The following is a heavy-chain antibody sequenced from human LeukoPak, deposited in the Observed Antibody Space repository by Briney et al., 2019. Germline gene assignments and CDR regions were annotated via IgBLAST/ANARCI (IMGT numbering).Heavy chain of an antibody. V-gene: IGHV3-53*01. CDR3: ARGFGVLLWFGNTYYFDY. D-gene: IGHD3-10*01. CDR1: GFSVSSNY. J-gene: IGHJ4*02. CDR2: IYSSGTT. Sequence: GGSLRLSCAVSGFSVSSNYMTWVRQAPGLGLEWVSLIYSSGTTKYADFVKGRFTISRDISKNTLYLQMNSLRADDTAVYYCARGFGVLLWFGNTYYFDYWGQGTLVTVSS.